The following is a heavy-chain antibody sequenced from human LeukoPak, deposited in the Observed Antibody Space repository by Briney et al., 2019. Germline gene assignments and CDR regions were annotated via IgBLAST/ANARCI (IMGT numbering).Heavy chain of an antibody. Sequence: ASVKVSCKASGYTFTSYYMHWVRQAPGQGLKWMGIINSSGGSTSYAQKFQGRVTMTRDTSTSTVYMELSSLRSEDTAVYYCATYIPGVVVIWGQGTLVTVSS. CDR1: GYTFTSYY. V-gene: IGHV1-46*01. CDR3: ATYIPGVVVI. J-gene: IGHJ4*02. CDR2: INSSGGST. D-gene: IGHD3-22*01.